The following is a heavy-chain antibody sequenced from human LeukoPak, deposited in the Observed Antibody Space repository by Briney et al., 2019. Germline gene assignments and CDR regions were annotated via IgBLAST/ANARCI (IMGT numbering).Heavy chain of an antibody. CDR3: ARGLTMIHAFDI. CDR1: GFTFSSYS. V-gene: IGHV3-66*01. CDR2: IYSGGST. D-gene: IGHD3-22*01. Sequence: GGSLRLSCAASGFTFSSYSMNWVRQAPGKGLEWVSVIYSGGSTYYADSVKGRFTISRDNSKNTLYLQMNSLRAEDTAVYYCARGLTMIHAFDIWGQGTMVTVSS. J-gene: IGHJ3*02.